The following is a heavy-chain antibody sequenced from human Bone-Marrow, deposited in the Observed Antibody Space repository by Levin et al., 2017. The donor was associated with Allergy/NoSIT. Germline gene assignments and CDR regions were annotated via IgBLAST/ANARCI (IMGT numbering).Heavy chain of an antibody. CDR2: INPDSGGT. J-gene: IGHJ4*02. D-gene: IGHD5-12*01. CDR1: GYTFTGYY. V-gene: IGHV1-2*02. CDR3: ARYSDYEEGLDY. Sequence: AASVKVSCEASGYTFTGYYIHWVRQAPGQGLEWMGWINPDSGGTNFAQKFQGRVTMAFDTSINTAYMELSRLRSDDTAIYYCARYSDYEEGLDYWGQGTLVTVSS.